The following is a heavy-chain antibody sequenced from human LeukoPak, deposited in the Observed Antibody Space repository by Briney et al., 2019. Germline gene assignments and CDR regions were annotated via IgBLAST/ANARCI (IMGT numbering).Heavy chain of an antibody. J-gene: IGHJ4*02. CDR2: ISRNSTYI. V-gene: IGHV3-21*01. CDR1: GFTFSSYI. Sequence: PGGPLRLSCAASGFTFSSYIMNWVRQAPGKGLEWVASISRNSTYIHYADSVKGRFTISRDNARNSLFLQMNSLRAEDTAIYYCASDEGNYFDYWGQGTLVTVSS. CDR3: ASDEGNYFDY.